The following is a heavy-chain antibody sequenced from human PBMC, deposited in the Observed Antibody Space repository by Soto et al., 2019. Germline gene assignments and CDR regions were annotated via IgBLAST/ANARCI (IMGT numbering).Heavy chain of an antibody. CDR3: ARVEAYYYDSSGYYREYYFDY. CDR2: IYYSGST. V-gene: IGHV4-59*01. CDR1: GGSISSYY. D-gene: IGHD3-22*01. J-gene: IGHJ4*02. Sequence: PSETLSLTCTVSGGSISSYYWSWIRQPPGKGLEWIGYIYYSGSTNYNPSLKSRVTISVDTSKNQFSLKLSSVTAADTAVYYCARVEAYYYDSSGYYREYYFDYWGQGTLVTVSS.